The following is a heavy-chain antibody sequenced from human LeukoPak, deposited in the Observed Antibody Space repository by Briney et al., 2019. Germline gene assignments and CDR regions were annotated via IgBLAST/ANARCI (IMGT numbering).Heavy chain of an antibody. Sequence: ASVKVSCKASGYTFTSYDINWVRQATGQGLEWMGWMNPNSGNAGYAQKFQGRVTMTRNTSISTAYMELSSLRSEDTAVYYCARSDYGDYDLLTWFDLWGQGTLVTVSS. CDR2: MNPNSGNA. J-gene: IGHJ5*02. CDR1: GYTFTSYD. D-gene: IGHD4-17*01. V-gene: IGHV1-8*01. CDR3: ARSDYGDYDLLTWFDL.